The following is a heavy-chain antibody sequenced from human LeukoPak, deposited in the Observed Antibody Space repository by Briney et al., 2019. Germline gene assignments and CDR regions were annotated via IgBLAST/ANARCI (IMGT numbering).Heavy chain of an antibody. CDR1: GYSISSGYY. V-gene: IGHV4-38-2*02. J-gene: IGHJ5*02. D-gene: IGHD6-19*01. CDR3: ARLLRIAVAGSREAQYWFDP. CDR2: IYHSGST. Sequence: SETLSLTCTVSGYSISSGYYWGWIRQPPGKGLEWIGSIYHSGSTYYNPSLKSRVTISVDTSKNQFSLKLSSVTAADTAVYYCARLLRIAVAGSREAQYWFDPRGQGTLVTVSS.